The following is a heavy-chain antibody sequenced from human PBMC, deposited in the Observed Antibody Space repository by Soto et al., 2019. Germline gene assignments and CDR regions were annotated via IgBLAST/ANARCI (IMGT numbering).Heavy chain of an antibody. CDR2: IYYTGST. CDR3: ARDRLGNHYYNGMDV. V-gene: IGHV4-31*03. D-gene: IGHD3-10*01. Sequence: QVQLQQSGPGLVKPSQTLSLTCSVSGASISSAGYYWTWIRQHPVKGLEWIGNIYYTGSTNYNESLKSRLIISVDRSENDFSLKLSYVTAADTAVYYCARDRLGNHYYNGMDVWGQGTTVTVSS. CDR1: GASISSAGYY. J-gene: IGHJ6*02.